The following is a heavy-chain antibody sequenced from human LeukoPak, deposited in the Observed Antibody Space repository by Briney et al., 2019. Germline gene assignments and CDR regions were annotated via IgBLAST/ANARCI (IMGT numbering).Heavy chain of an antibody. CDR2: IYYRGST. V-gene: IGHV4-59*12. D-gene: IGHD6-6*01. Sequence: SETLSLTCTVSGGSISSDYWSWIRQPPGKGLEWIGYIYYRGSTNYNPSLKSRVTISVDTSKNQFSLKLSSVTAADTAVYYCARVAARKFDYWGQGTLVTVSS. J-gene: IGHJ4*02. CDR1: GGSISSDY. CDR3: ARVAARKFDY.